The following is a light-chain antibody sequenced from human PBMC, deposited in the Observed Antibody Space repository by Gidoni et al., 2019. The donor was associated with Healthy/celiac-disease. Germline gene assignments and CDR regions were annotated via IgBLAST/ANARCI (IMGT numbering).Light chain of an antibody. CDR1: KSIRSY. J-gene: IGKJ4*01. Sequence: DIQMTTSPSSLSASVGDRVTITRRASKSIRSYLNWYQQKPGEAPKLLIYAASSLQSGVPSRFSGSGSGTDFTLTISSLQPEDFATYFCQQSYSTLLTFGGGTKVEIK. V-gene: IGKV1-39*01. CDR2: AAS. CDR3: QQSYSTLLT.